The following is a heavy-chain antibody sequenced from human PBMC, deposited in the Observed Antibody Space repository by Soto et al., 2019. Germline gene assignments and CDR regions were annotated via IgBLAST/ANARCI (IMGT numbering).Heavy chain of an antibody. J-gene: IGHJ4*02. CDR2: ISAYNGNT. D-gene: IGHD6-19*01. CDR3: ARDKSSGWYSPIGY. Sequence: XSVKVSFNASGYTFTSYGISXVRHPPGQGLEWMGWISAYNGNTNYAQKLQGRVTMTTDTSTSTAYMELRSLRYDDTAVYYCARDKSSGWYSPIGYWGQGTLVTVSS. V-gene: IGHV1-18*01. CDR1: GYTFTSYG.